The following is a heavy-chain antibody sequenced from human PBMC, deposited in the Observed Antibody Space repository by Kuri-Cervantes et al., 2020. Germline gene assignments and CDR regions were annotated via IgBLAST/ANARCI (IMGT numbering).Heavy chain of an antibody. D-gene: IGHD3-10*01. CDR1: GYTFTSYA. Sequence: ASVKVSCKASGYTFTSYAMHWVRQAPGQRLEWMGWINAGNGNTKYSQKFQGRVTMTRNTSISTAYMELSSLRSEDTAVYYCARVALVQGVIKVLYYYYMDVWGKGTTVPSP. CDR2: INAGNGNT. J-gene: IGHJ6*03. V-gene: IGHV1-3*01. CDR3: ARVALVQGVIKVLYYYYMDV.